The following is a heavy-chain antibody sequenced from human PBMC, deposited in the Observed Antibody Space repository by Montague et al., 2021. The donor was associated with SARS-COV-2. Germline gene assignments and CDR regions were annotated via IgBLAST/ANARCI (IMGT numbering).Heavy chain of an antibody. J-gene: IGHJ4*02. CDR2: LYKDDRTT. D-gene: IGHD5-24*01. CDR3: AKRNGYNPRNWSFDY. V-gene: IGHV3-23*03. CDR1: GFTFSIFV. Sequence: SLRLSCAASGFTFSIFVMSWARQAPGKGLEWISVLYKDDRTTDYAGSVKGRFTISRDNSKNTLYLQMDSLRVEDTAVYYCAKRNGYNPRNWSFDYWGRGTLVTVSS.